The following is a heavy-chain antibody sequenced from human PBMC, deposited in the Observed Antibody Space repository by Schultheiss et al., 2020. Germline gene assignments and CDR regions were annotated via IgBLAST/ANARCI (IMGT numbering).Heavy chain of an antibody. D-gene: IGHD4-11*01. CDR2: IYWDDDK. CDR3: ARMSVTTREFDY. Sequence: SGPTLVKPTQTLTLTCTFSGFSLSTSGVGVGWIRQPPGKALEWLALIYWDDDKFYSTSLRTRLTISKDTSKNQVVLTMTSMDPVDTATYYCARMSVTTREFDYWGQGTLVTVSS. J-gene: IGHJ4*02. V-gene: IGHV2-5*02. CDR1: GFSLSTSGVG.